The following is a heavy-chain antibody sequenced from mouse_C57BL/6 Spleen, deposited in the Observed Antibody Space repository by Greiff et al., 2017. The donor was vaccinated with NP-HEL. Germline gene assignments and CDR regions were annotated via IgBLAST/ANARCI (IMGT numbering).Heavy chain of an antibody. J-gene: IGHJ3*01. V-gene: IGHV1-9*01. CDR1: GYTFTGYW. Sequence: QVQLQQSGAELMKPGASVKLSCKATGYTFTGYWIEWVKQRPGHGLEWIGEILPGSGSTNYNEKFKGKATFTADTSSNTAYMQLSSLTTEDSAIYYCARPFKTAQARRALAYWGQGTLVTVSA. CDR3: ARPFKTAQARRALAY. D-gene: IGHD3-2*02. CDR2: ILPGSGST.